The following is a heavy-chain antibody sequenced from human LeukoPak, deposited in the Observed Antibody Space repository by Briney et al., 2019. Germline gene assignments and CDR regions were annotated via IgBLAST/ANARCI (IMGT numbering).Heavy chain of an antibody. J-gene: IGHJ4*02. Sequence: GGSLRLSCAASGFTFSSYAMSWVRQAPGKGLEWVSAISGSGGSTYYADSVEGRFTISRDNSKNTLYLQMNSLRAEDTAVYYCARDLSPVVRASPMGYWGQGTPVTVSS. V-gene: IGHV3-23*01. CDR2: ISGSGGST. CDR1: GFTFSSYA. D-gene: IGHD3-10*01. CDR3: ARDLSPVVRASPMGY.